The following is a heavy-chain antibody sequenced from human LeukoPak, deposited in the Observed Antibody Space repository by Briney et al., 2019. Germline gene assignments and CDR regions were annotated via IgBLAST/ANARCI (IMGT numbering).Heavy chain of an antibody. V-gene: IGHV4-31*03. CDR1: GETVSSGAFY. J-gene: IGHJ5*02. Sequence: PSQTLSLTCSVSGETVSSGAFYWSWIRQHPGRGLEWIGNIYSSGSTYYNPTLRSRLTISVDTSNNQFSLKMTSVTAADTAVYYCARGGVVLRLMYGFQNWFDPWGQGTLVTVSS. CDR3: ARGGVVLRLMYGFQNWFDP. CDR2: IYSSGST. D-gene: IGHD2-2*01.